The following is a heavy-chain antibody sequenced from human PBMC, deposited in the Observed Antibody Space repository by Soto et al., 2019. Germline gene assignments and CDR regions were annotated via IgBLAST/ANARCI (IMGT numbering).Heavy chain of an antibody. CDR2: IYFDGITT. Sequence: VNLVESGGDLVKRGGSLRLSCTASGFTFNTHWMHWVRQAPGKGLVWVSRIYFDGITTNYADSVKGRLTVSRDNAKNTVYLHVNTLRDEDTAVYYCARGGAMGVDYWGQGTLVTVSS. CDR1: GFTFNTHW. D-gene: IGHD1-26*01. CDR3: ARGGAMGVDY. V-gene: IGHV3-74*02. J-gene: IGHJ4*02.